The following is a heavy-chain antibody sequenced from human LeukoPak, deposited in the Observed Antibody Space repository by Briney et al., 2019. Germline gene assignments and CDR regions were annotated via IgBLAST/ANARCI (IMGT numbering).Heavy chain of an antibody. CDR3: AREGMDTSLYY. V-gene: IGHV3-66*01. J-gene: IGHJ4*02. D-gene: IGHD5-24*01. Sequence: GGSLRLSCTAYGFTVSSNYMSWVRQAPGKGLEWVSVIYSGGSTYYADSVKGRFTISRDNSKNTLYLQMNSLRAEDTAGYYCAREGMDTSLYYWGQGTLVTVSS. CDR2: IYSGGST. CDR1: GFTVSSNY.